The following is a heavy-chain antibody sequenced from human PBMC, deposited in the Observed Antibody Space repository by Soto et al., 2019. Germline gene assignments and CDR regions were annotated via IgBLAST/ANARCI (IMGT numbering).Heavy chain of an antibody. CDR1: GFTFINYA. Sequence: GGSLRLSCAASGFTFINYAVTWVRQAPGKGLEWVSTISGSGGSTYYADSAKGRFTISRDNSKNTLYLQMNSLRVEDTAVYYCAKDQGSSWYEIDYWGQGT. J-gene: IGHJ4*02. CDR3: AKDQGSSWYEIDY. CDR2: ISGSGGST. D-gene: IGHD6-13*01. V-gene: IGHV3-23*01.